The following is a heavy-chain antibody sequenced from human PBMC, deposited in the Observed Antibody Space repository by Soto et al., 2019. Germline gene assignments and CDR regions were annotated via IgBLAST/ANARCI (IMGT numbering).Heavy chain of an antibody. CDR1: GGSISSYY. CDR3: ARVSRDGCTRYYFDY. CDR2: IYYSGST. J-gene: IGHJ4*02. V-gene: IGHV4-59*01. Sequence: PSETLSLTCTVSGGSISSYYWSWIRQPPGKGLEWIGYIYYSGSTNYNPSLKSRVTIPVDTSKNQFSLKLSSVTAADTAVYYCARVSRDGCTRYYFDYWDQGTLVTVSS. D-gene: IGHD6-19*01.